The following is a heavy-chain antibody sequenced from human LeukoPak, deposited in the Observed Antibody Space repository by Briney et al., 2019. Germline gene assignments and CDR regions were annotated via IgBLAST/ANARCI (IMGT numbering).Heavy chain of an antibody. D-gene: IGHD3-10*01. J-gene: IGHJ3*02. V-gene: IGHV1-2*02. CDR1: GYTFTGYY. CDR2: INPNSGGT. Sequence: ASVKVSCKASGYTFTGYYMHWVRQAPGQGLEWMGWINPNSGGTNYAQKFQGRVTMTRDTSISTAYMELSRLRSDGTAVYYCARVVTMVRGAYAFDIWGQGTMVTVSS. CDR3: ARVVTMVRGAYAFDI.